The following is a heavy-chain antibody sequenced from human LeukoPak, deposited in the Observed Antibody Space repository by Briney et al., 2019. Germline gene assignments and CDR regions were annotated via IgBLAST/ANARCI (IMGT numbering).Heavy chain of an antibody. CDR2: INPNSGGT. CDR3: ARGYSSGWYENWYFDL. V-gene: IGHV1-2*02. D-gene: IGHD6-19*01. CDR1: GYTFTGYY. J-gene: IGHJ2*01. Sequence: GASVKVSCKASGYTFTGYYMHWVRQAPGQGLEWMGWINPNSGGTNYAQKFQGRVTMTRDTSISTACMELSRLRSDDTAVYYCARGYSSGWYENWYFDLWGRGTLVTVSS.